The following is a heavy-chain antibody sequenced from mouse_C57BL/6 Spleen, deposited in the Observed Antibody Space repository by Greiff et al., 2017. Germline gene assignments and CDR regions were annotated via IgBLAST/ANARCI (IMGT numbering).Heavy chain of an antibody. D-gene: IGHD2-4*01. CDR1: GFSLTSYG. CDR3: AKGGLRRGGYAMDY. J-gene: IGHJ4*01. Sequence: VKVVESGPGLVAPSQSLSITCTVSGFSLTSYGVSWVRQPPGKGLEWLGVIWGDGSTNYHSALISRLSISKDNSKSQVFLKLNSLQTDDTATYYCAKGGLRRGGYAMDYWGQGTSVTVSS. V-gene: IGHV2-3*01. CDR2: IWGDGST.